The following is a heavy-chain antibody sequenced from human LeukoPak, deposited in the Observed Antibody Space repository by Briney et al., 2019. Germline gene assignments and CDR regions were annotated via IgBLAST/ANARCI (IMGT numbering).Heavy chain of an antibody. Sequence: GGSLGLSCAASGFTFDDYAMHWVRQAPGKGLEWVSGISWNSGSIGYADSVKGRFTISRDNAKNSLYLQMNSLRAEDTALYYCAKGTVLLWFGESEDYFDYWGQGTLVTVSS. V-gene: IGHV3-9*01. CDR3: AKGTVLLWFGESEDYFDY. CDR2: ISWNSGSI. J-gene: IGHJ4*02. CDR1: GFTFDDYA. D-gene: IGHD3-10*01.